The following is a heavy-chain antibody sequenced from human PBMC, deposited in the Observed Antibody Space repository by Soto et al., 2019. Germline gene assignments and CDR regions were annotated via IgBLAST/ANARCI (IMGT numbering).Heavy chain of an antibody. D-gene: IGHD1-1*01. CDR3: ARVERGTATTVVDAFDI. J-gene: IGHJ3*02. V-gene: IGHV4-34*01. CDR1: GGSGNSGNYY. Sequence: QVQLQQCGAGLLKPSETLSLTCAVIGGSGNSGNYYWIWIRQPPGKGLEWIGEMSHSGGTHFNPPFEKRVTISVDTYKNQLPLIQSSVTAADTALYYCARVERGTATTVVDAFDIWGPGTMVTVSS. CDR2: MSHSGGT.